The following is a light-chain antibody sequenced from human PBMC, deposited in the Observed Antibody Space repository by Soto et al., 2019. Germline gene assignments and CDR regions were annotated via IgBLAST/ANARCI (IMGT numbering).Light chain of an antibody. V-gene: IGLV1-44*01. J-gene: IGLJ1*01. CDR1: SSNIGSNT. Sequence: QSVLTQPPSASGTPGQRVTISCSGSSSNIGSNTVNWYQQLPGTAPKLLIYSNNQRPSGVPDRFSGSKSGTSASLAISGPYSEDVSDYNWAAGVDTLNAYVFGTGTKVPV. CDR2: SNN. CDR3: AAGVDTLNAYV.